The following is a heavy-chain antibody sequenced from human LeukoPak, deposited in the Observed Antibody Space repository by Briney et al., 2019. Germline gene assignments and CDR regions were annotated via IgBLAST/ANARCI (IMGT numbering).Heavy chain of an antibody. CDR1: GYTFTSYY. V-gene: IGHV1-46*01. Sequence: ASVKVSCKASGYTFTSYYMHWVRQAPGQGLEWMGIINPSGGSTSYAQKFQGRVTMTRGTSTSTVYMELSSLRSEGTAVYYCARELSNYDYVWASYRSTSPPDYWGQGTLVTVSS. CDR2: INPSGGST. D-gene: IGHD3-16*02. J-gene: IGHJ4*02. CDR3: ARELSNYDYVWASYRSTSPPDY.